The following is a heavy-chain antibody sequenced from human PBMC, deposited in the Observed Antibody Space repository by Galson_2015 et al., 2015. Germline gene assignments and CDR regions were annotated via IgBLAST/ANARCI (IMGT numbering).Heavy chain of an antibody. D-gene: IGHD2-8*01. CDR2: INTRSSTI. V-gene: IGHV3-48*02. CDR3: VRDKQLLTGGYYISGGWYSPAIDL. J-gene: IGHJ3*01. Sequence: SLRLSCAGSGFTFSDYPMNWVRQAPGKGLEWISYINTRSSTIFYSDSVRGRFIISRDNAKSSLYLQMSSLRDEDTAVYYCVRDKQLLTGGYYISGGWYSPAIDLWGQGTMVTVSS. CDR1: GFTFSDYP.